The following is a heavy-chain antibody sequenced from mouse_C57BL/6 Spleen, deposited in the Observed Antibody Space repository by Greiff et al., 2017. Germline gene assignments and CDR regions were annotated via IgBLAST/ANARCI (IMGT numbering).Heavy chain of an antibody. D-gene: IGHD2-2*01. CDR3: QRGGYDVEDY. CDR2: ISSGSSTI. V-gene: IGHV5-17*01. CDR1: GFTFSDYG. Sequence: EVKLVESGGGLVKPGGSLKLSCAASGFTFSDYGMHWVRQAPEKGLEWVAYISSGSSTIYYADTVKGRFTISRDNARNTLFLQMTSLRSEDTAMYYCQRGGYDVEDYWGQGTTLTVSS. J-gene: IGHJ2*01.